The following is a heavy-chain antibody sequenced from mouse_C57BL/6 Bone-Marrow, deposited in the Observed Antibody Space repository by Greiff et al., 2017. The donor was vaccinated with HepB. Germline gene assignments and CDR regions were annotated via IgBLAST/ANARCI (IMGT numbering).Heavy chain of an antibody. J-gene: IGHJ2*01. CDR3: ARPAYDSNYFDY. Sequence: QVHVKQSGPELVKPGASVKISCKASGYAFSSSWMNWVKQRPGKCLEWIGRIYPGDGDTNYNGKFKGKATLTADKSSSTAYMQLSSLTSEDSAVYFCARPAYDSNYFDYWGQGTTLTVSS. V-gene: IGHV1-82*01. CDR1: GYAFSSSW. CDR2: IYPGDGDT. D-gene: IGHD2-5*01.